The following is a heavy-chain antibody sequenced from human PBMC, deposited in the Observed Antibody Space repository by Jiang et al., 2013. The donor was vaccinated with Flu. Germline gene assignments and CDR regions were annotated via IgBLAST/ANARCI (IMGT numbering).Heavy chain of an antibody. V-gene: IGHV2-5*02. J-gene: IGHJ3*02. CDR2: IYWDEDE. CDR1: GFSLSTPGVG. D-gene: IGHD3-9*01. CDR3: AHTALRYFDWIRGDAFDI. Sequence: KPTQTLTLTCTFSGFSLSTPGVGVGWIRQPPGKALEWLALIYWDEDERYSPSLRSRLTITKDTSKDQVVLTLTNMDPVDTATYYCAHTALRYFDWIRGDAFDIWGQGTVVTVSS.